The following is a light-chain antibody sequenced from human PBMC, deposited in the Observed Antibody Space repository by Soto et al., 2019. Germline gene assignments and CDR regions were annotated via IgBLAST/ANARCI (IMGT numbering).Light chain of an antibody. Sequence: AIQGTQSPSSLSASVGDRVTITCRTSHGIRSALGWYQQKPGKVPKILIYAASTLQSGVTSRFSGSGSGRDFTLTISSLQPEDFATYYCLLDYASFWAVGPGTKVENK. CDR3: LLDYASFWA. V-gene: IGKV1-6*01. CDR2: AAS. CDR1: HGIRSA. J-gene: IGKJ1*01.